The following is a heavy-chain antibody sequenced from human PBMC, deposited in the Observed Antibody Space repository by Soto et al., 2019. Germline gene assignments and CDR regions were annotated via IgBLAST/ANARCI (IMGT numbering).Heavy chain of an antibody. CDR3: ARDRVVTAIGSINPSFGY. CDR2: ISAYNGNT. CDR1: GYTFTSYG. Sequence: ASVKVSCKASGYTFTSYGISWVRQAPGQGLEWMGWISAYNGNTNYAQKLQGRVTMTTDTSTSTAYMELRSLRSDDTAVYYCARDRVVTAIGSINPSFGYWGQGTLVTVSS. J-gene: IGHJ4*02. D-gene: IGHD2-21*02. V-gene: IGHV1-18*01.